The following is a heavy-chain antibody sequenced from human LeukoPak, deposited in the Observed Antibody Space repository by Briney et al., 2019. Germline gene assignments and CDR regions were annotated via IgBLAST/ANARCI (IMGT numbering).Heavy chain of an antibody. D-gene: IGHD1-26*01. V-gene: IGHV3-23*01. CDR3: TKRVKYGGTWDHFAD. J-gene: IGHJ4*02. CDR2: VNADGGNT. Sequence: QPGGPLRLSCAASGFTFDNYRMSWVRQAPGKGLEGVSTVNADGGNTYYADSVKGRFTISRDNSKSTLILQMNSLRVEDTALYYCTKRVKYGGTWDHFADWGQGTLVTVSS. CDR1: GFTFDNYR.